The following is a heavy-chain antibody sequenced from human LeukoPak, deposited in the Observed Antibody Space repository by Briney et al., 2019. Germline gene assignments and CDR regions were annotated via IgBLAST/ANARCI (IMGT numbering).Heavy chain of an antibody. J-gene: IGHJ4*02. D-gene: IGHD5-12*01. CDR1: GGSISSYY. Sequence: SETLSLTCTVSGGSISSYYWSWIRQPPGEGLEWIGYIYSSGSTNYNPSLKSRVTISVDTSNNQFSLKLSSVTAADTAVYYCARQAYSGYDYSFGYWGQGTLVTVSS. V-gene: IGHV4-59*08. CDR3: ARQAYSGYDYSFGY. CDR2: IYSSGST.